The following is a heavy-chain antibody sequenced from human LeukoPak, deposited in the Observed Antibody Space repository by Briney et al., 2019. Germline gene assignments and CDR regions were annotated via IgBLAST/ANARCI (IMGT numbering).Heavy chain of an antibody. J-gene: IGHJ4*02. V-gene: IGHV1-24*01. CDR2: FDPEGGET. D-gene: IGHD3-22*01. CDR3: ATDLPSTYYYDSSGYYYDY. Sequence: GASVKVSCRVSGYTLTELSMHWVRQAPGKGLEWMGGFDPEGGETIYAQKSQGRVTMTEDTSTDTAYMELSSLRSEDTAVYYCATDLPSTYYYDSSGYYYDYWGQGTLVTVSS. CDR1: GYTLTELS.